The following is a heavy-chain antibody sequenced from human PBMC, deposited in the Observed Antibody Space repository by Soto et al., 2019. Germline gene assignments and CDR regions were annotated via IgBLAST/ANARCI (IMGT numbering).Heavy chain of an antibody. J-gene: IGHJ4*02. CDR1: GFTFSSYS. CDR2: ISSSSSYI. CDR3: AKISAGGVLYYFDY. D-gene: IGHD6-13*01. Sequence: EVQLVESGGGLVKPGGSLRLSCAASGFTFSSYSMNWVRQAPGKGLEWVSSISSSSSYIYYADSVKGRFTISRDNSKNTLYLQMNSLRAEDTAVYYCAKISAGGVLYYFDYWGQGTLVTVSS. V-gene: IGHV3-21*04.